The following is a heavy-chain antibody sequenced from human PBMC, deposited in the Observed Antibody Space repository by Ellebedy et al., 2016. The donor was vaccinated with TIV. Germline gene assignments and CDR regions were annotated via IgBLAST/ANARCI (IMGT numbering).Heavy chain of an antibody. D-gene: IGHD5-18*01. CDR2: VSNGAST. CDR1: GGSFSGYF. V-gene: IGHV4-34*01. CDR3: VRGRGSSYDLPFQY. Sequence: SETLSLXXAVPGGSFSGYFWSWIRHSPGKGLEWIGEVSNGASTNYHPSLKSRVSISVEPSRSQFSLKLSSMTAADTAVYYCVRGRGSSYDLPFQYWGQGALVTVSS. J-gene: IGHJ1*01.